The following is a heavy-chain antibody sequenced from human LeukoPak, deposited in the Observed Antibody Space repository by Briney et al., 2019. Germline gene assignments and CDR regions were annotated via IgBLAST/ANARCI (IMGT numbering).Heavy chain of an antibody. D-gene: IGHD6-19*01. V-gene: IGHV3-9*01. Sequence: GGSLRLSCAASGFTFDDYGMHWVRQAPGKGLEWVSGISWDGGSIGYADSVKGRFTISRDNAKNSLYLQMNSLRAEDTALYYCAKGRRIAVAGDIFDYWGQGTLVTVSS. CDR2: ISWDGGSI. CDR3: AKGRRIAVAGDIFDY. J-gene: IGHJ4*02. CDR1: GFTFDDYG.